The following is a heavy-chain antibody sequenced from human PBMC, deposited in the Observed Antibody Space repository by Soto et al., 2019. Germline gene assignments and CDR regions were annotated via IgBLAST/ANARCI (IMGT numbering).Heavy chain of an antibody. CDR3: ARRLYYDSRGFEGRGMDA. CDR2: FHYSGST. J-gene: IGHJ6*03. V-gene: IGHV4-39*01. D-gene: IGHD3-22*01. Sequence: SETLSLTCTVSGGPISSGPYSWGWIRQPPGEGLEWIGTFHYSGSTYYNPSLKSRVTISVDTSKNQFSLKLSSVTAADTAVYSFARRLYYDSRGFEGRGMDAGGKGTTVPFPS. CDR1: GGPISSGPYS.